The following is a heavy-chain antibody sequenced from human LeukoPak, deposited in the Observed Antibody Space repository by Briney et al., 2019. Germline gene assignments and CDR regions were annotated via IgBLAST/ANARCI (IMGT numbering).Heavy chain of an antibody. Sequence: GGSLRLSCAASGFTFSSHGMHWVRQAPGKGLEWVAFIRYDGTNKYYADSVKGRFTISRGNSKNTLYLQMNSLRAEDTAVYYCAKDKDSTNWYFDYWGQGTLVTVSS. V-gene: IGHV3-30*02. CDR2: IRYDGTNK. CDR3: AKDKDSTNWYFDY. D-gene: IGHD2-15*01. J-gene: IGHJ4*02. CDR1: GFTFSSHG.